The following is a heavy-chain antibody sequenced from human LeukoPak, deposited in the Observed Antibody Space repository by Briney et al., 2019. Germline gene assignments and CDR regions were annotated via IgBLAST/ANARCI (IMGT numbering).Heavy chain of an antibody. CDR3: ARVGVVAARDYYYYYYMDV. CDR2: IYTGDNT. D-gene: IGHD6-13*01. CDR1: GFTVSSKY. J-gene: IGHJ6*03. Sequence: GGSLRLSCAASGFTVSSKYMSWVRQAPGKGLEWVSVIYTGDNTYYADSVRGRFTISRDNAKNSLYLQMNSLRAEDTAVYYCARVGVVAARDYYYYYYMDVWGKGTTVTVSS. V-gene: IGHV3-53*01.